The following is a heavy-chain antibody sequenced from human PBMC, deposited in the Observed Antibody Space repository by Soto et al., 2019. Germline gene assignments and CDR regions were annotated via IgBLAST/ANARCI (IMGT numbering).Heavy chain of an antibody. V-gene: IGHV1-2*02. CDR1: GYNFTDNY. Sequence: QVQLVQSGAEVKKPGASVMVSCKTSGYNFTDNYIHWVRQAPGQGLEWMGRINPNTGGTIYVERFQGRITMTRDTSISTAYMELSGLTSDDTAIYYCARVNTRSWFYLVFDYWGQGTLVTVSS. J-gene: IGHJ4*02. CDR2: INPNTGGT. D-gene: IGHD6-13*01. CDR3: ARVNTRSWFYLVFDY.